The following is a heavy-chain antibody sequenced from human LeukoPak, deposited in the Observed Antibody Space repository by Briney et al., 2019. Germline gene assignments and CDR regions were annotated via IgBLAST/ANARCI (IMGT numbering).Heavy chain of an antibody. CDR1: GGSFSGCY. J-gene: IGHJ6*02. CDR2: INHSGST. D-gene: IGHD6-13*01. V-gene: IGHV4-34*01. CDR3: ARRQNSSHRLYYYYGMDV. Sequence: SETLSLTCAVYGGSFSGCYWSWIRQPPGKGLEWIGEINHSGSTNYNPSLKSRVTISVDTSKNQFSLKLSSVTAADTAVYYCARRQNSSHRLYYYYGMDVWGQGTTVTVSS.